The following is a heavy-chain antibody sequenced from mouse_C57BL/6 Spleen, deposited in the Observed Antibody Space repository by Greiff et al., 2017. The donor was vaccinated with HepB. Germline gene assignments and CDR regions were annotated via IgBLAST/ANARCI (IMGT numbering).Heavy chain of an antibody. D-gene: IGHD1-1*01. V-gene: IGHV5-17*01. CDR3: ARDYYYGSSFYFDD. CDR2: ISSGSSTI. Sequence: DVQLQESGGGLVKPGGSLKLSCAASGFTFSDYGMHWVRQAPEKGLEWVAYISSGSSTIYYADTVKGRFTISRDNAKNTLFLQMTSLRSEDTAMYYCARDYYYGSSFYFDDWGQGTTLTVSS. CDR1: GFTFSDYG. J-gene: IGHJ2*01.